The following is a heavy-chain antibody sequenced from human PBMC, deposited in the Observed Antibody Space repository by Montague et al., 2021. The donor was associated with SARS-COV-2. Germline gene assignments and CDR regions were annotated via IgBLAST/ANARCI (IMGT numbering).Heavy chain of an antibody. Sequence: SETPSLTCTVSGGSISSYYWSWIRQPPGKGLEWIGYISYSGSTNYNPSLKSRVTMSVDTSKNHFSLKLNSVTAADTAVYYCARDGCSGGSCYYNWFDPWGQGTLVTVSS. V-gene: IGHV4-59*01. D-gene: IGHD2-15*01. CDR2: ISYSGST. CDR1: GGSISSYY. CDR3: ARDGCSGGSCYYNWFDP. J-gene: IGHJ5*02.